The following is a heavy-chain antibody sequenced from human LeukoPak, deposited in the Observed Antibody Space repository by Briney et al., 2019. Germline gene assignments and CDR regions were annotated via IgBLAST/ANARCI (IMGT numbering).Heavy chain of an antibody. Sequence: SSETLSLTCAVYGGSFSGYYWSWIRQPPGKGLEWIGEINHSGSTNYNPSLKSRVTISVDTSKNQLSLKLSSVTAADTAVYYCARRPRMVRGVIFFDYWGQGTLVTVSS. CDR2: INHSGST. CDR1: GGSFSGYY. V-gene: IGHV4-34*01. J-gene: IGHJ4*02. CDR3: ARRPRMVRGVIFFDY. D-gene: IGHD3-10*01.